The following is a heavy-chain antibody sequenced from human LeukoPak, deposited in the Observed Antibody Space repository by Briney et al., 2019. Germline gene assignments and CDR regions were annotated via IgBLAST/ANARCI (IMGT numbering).Heavy chain of an antibody. CDR1: GGTVSSYA. D-gene: IGHD3-22*01. V-gene: IGHV1-69*05. CDR2: IIPIFGTA. Sequence: VKVSCKASGGTVSSYAISWVRQAPGQGLEWMGGIIPIFGTATYAQKFSSRVTITTDASTSTAYMELSSLRSEDTAVCNCARDYYYDGRGGFDPWSQGTLVTVSS. CDR3: ARDYYYDGRGGFDP. J-gene: IGHJ5*02.